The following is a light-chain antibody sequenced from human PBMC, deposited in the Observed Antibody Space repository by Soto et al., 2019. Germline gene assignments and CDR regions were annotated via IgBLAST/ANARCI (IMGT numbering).Light chain of an antibody. CDR1: QSFSTN. CDR2: FAS. V-gene: IGKV3-15*01. Sequence: VMTQSPATLSVSPGERAALSCRASQSFSTNLAWYQQKPGQPSRLLIYFASTRATAVPARFTAGGSGTEFTLTISSLQSDDLALYYCQQYDKWPRTFGQGTKVDIK. CDR3: QQYDKWPRT. J-gene: IGKJ1*01.